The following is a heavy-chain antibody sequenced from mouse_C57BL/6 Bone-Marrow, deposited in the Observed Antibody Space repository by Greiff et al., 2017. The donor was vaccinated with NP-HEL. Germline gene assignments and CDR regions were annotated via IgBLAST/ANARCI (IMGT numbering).Heavy chain of an antibody. CDR1: GYSFTSYY. Sequence: QVQLQQSGPELVKPGASVKISCKASGYSFTSYYIHWVKQRPGQGLEWIGWIYPGSGNTKYNEKFKGKATLTADTSSSTAYMQLSSLTSEDSAVYYCARSRLGNFAYWGQGTLVTVSA. J-gene: IGHJ3*01. D-gene: IGHD2-2*01. CDR3: ARSRLGNFAY. V-gene: IGHV1-66*01. CDR2: IYPGSGNT.